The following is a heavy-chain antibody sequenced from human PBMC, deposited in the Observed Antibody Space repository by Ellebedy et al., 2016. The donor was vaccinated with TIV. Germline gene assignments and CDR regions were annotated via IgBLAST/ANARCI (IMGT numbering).Heavy chain of an antibody. CDR2: ITSAGDT. CDR3: ARATSGFDY. Sequence: PGGSLRLSCAASGFTFSSYDMHWVRQATGKGLEWVSGITSAGDTYYLSSVKGRFIISRDSAKNSLYLQMNSLRAEDTAVYYCARATSGFDYWGQGALATVSS. CDR1: GFTFSSYD. D-gene: IGHD5-24*01. V-gene: IGHV3-13*01. J-gene: IGHJ4*02.